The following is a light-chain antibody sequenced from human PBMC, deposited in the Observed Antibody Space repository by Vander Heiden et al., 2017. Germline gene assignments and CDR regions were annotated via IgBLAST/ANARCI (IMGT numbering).Light chain of an antibody. Sequence: QSVLAQPPPASGTPGQWVTNSFSGSSSNIGLNTENWYHQLPGTAPKLLIYHNNQRPSGVPYRLSGSKSGTSASLAISGLRSEDEGDYYCSAWDDSLNARVFGEGTKLTVL. CDR3: SAWDDSLNARV. J-gene: IGLJ3*02. CDR2: HNN. CDR1: SSNIGLNT. V-gene: IGLV1-44*01.